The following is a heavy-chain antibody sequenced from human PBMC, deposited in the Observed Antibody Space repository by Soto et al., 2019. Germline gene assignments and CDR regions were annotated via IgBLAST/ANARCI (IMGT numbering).Heavy chain of an antibody. V-gene: IGHV3-48*04. Sequence: PGGSLRLSCEAFGFTFSTYTMNWVRQAPGKGLEWVSYISSSGRTISYADPVKGRFSISRDNAKNSLYLQMNSLRGEDTAVYYCAREDYWGQGTLVTVSS. CDR1: GFTFSTYT. CDR3: AREDY. CDR2: ISSSGRTI. J-gene: IGHJ4*02.